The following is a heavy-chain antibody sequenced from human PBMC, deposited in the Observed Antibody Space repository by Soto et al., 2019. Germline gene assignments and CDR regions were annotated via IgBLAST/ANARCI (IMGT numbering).Heavy chain of an antibody. D-gene: IGHD6-19*01. V-gene: IGHV4-4*02. CDR1: GGTIRSPDW. J-gene: IGHJ5*02. CDR2: IFQSGST. Sequence: QVQLQESGPGLVEPSGTLSLTCGVSGGTIRSPDWWTWVRQPPGKGREGSGEIFQSGSTNYTPSLESRVTISVDKSKNQFSLTLTSVTAADTAVYFCARGRGRYSSGWSWFDPWGQGILVTVSS. CDR3: ARGRGRYSSGWSWFDP.